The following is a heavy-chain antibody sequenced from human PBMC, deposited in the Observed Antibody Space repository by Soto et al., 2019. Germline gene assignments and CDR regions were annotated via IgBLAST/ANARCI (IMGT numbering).Heavy chain of an antibody. V-gene: IGHV3-23*01. J-gene: IGHJ4*02. CDR3: AKSPESQQLVLYFDY. D-gene: IGHD6-13*01. CDR1: GFTFSSYA. Sequence: EVQLLESGGGLVQPGGSLRLSCAASGFTFSSYAMSWVRQAPGKGLEWVSAISGSGGSTYYADSVKGRFTISRDNSKNTLYLQMNSLRAKDTAVYYCAKSPESQQLVLYFDYWGQGTLVTVSS. CDR2: ISGSGGST.